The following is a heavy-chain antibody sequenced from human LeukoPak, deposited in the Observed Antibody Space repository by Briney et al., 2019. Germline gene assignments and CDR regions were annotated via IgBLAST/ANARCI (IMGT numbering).Heavy chain of an antibody. D-gene: IGHD3-10*01. J-gene: IGHJ3*02. CDR1: VLTFSSCS. V-gene: IGHV3-48*01. Sequence: GGCLRLSCASSVLTFSSCSMNWVRQAPGRGLEGVSYISARSNHIEYIDSVKGRFTISRDNAKSWLYLQMDSLRAEDTAVYYGARDELRGGRRGDAFDIWGQGTMVIVSS. CDR3: ARDELRGGRRGDAFDI. CDR2: ISARSNHI.